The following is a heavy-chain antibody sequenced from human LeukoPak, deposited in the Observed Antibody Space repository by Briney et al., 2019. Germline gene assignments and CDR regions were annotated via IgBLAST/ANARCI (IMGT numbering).Heavy chain of an antibody. D-gene: IGHD3-16*02. V-gene: IGHV4-30-2*01. CDR3: ASNGYDYVWGSYRSL. J-gene: IGHJ4*02. CDR2: IYHSGST. Sequence: SETLSLTCAVSGGSISSGGYSWSWIRQPPGKGLEWIEYIYHSGSTYYNPSLKSRVTISVDRSKNQFSLKLSSVTAADTAVYYCASNGYDYVWGSYRSLWGQGTLVTVSS. CDR1: GGSISSGGYS.